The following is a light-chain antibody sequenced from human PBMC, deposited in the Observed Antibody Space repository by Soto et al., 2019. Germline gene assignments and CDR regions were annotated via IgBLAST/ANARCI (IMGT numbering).Light chain of an antibody. CDR3: QTWGTGIRV. Sequence: QPVLTQSPSASASLGASVKLTCTLSSGHSNYAIAWHQQQPEKGPRYLMKVNSDGSHRKGDGIPDRFSGSSSGAQRYLTISSLQSEDEADSYCQTWGTGIRVFGTGTQLTVL. CDR1: SGHSNYA. V-gene: IGLV4-69*01. J-gene: IGLJ1*01. CDR2: VNSDGSH.